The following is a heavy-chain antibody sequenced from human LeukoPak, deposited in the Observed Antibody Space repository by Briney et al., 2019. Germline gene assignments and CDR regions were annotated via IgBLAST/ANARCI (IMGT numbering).Heavy chain of an antibody. Sequence: GGSLRLSCAASGFTFSSYDMHWVRQAPGKGLEYVSAISSNGGSTYYANSVKGRFTISRDNSKNTLYLQMGSLRAEDMAVYYCARGSRDSSGYYYYYMDVWGKGTTVTVSS. CDR2: ISSNGGST. CDR1: GFTFSSYD. V-gene: IGHV3-64*01. J-gene: IGHJ6*03. CDR3: ARGSRDSSGYYYYYMDV. D-gene: IGHD3-22*01.